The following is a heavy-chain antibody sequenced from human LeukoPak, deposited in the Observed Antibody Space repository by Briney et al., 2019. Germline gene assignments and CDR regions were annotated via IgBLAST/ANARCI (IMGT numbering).Heavy chain of an antibody. CDR2: GNPNTGNT. CDR3: ARGVRSPDY. CDR1: GYTFTSYF. D-gene: IGHD1-26*01. V-gene: IGHV1-18*01. Sequence: GASVKVSCRASGYTFTSYFITWVRQAPGQGLEWMGWGNPNTGNTNYAQNLQARVTVTTDTSTTTSYMELMNLTSDDTAFYYCARGVRSPDYWGPGTLVTVSS. J-gene: IGHJ4*02.